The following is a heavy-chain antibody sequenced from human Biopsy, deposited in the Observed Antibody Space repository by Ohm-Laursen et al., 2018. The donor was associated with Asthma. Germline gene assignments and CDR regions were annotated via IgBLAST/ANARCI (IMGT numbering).Heavy chain of an antibody. J-gene: IGHJ2*01. D-gene: IGHD6-6*01. CDR2: IYYSGRT. CDR1: GDAMSTSGSY. CDR3: ARAVSSSSYWYFDL. V-gene: IGHV4-39*02. Sequence: SDTLSLTCIVSGDAMSTSGSYWGWIRQSPGKGLEWIGSIYYSGRTYYNPSLESRVTISADTSKNPFSLKVTSVTAADTAVYYCARAVSSSSYWYFDLWGRGDLVTASS.